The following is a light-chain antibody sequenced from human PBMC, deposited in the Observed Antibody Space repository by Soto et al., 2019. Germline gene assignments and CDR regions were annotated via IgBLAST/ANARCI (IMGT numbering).Light chain of an antibody. J-gene: IGKJ1*01. Sequence: DIVMTQSPLSLPVTPGEPASISCRSSLSILHSNGYNYLDWYLQKPGQSPQLLIYLGSNRASGVPDRFSGSGSGTDFTLKISRVEAEDVGVYYCMQALQTWTFGQGTKVDIK. V-gene: IGKV2-28*01. CDR3: MQALQTWT. CDR2: LGS. CDR1: LSILHSNGYNY.